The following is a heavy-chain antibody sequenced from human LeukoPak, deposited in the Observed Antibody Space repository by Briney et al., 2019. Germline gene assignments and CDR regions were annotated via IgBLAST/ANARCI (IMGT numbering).Heavy chain of an antibody. CDR1: GFTLSSYS. CDR2: ISSSSSYI. CDR3: ARAETSYDYVWGSYRYANFDY. J-gene: IGHJ4*02. V-gene: IGHV3-21*01. D-gene: IGHD3-16*02. Sequence: GGSLRLSCAASGFTLSSYSMNWVRQAPGKGLEWVSSISSSSSYIYYADSVKGRFTISRDNAKNSLYLQMNSLRAEDTAVYYCARAETSYDYVWGSYRYANFDYWGQGTLVTVSS.